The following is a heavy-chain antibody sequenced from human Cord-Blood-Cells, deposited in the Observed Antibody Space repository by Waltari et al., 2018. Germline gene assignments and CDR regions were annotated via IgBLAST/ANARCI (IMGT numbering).Heavy chain of an antibody. D-gene: IGHD3-10*01. J-gene: IGHJ4*02. V-gene: IGHV5-51*01. CDR3: ARHPNYYGSGSYYRGYFDY. Sequence: EVQLVQSGAEVKKPGESLKISCKGSGYSFTSYWIGWVRPLPGKGLEWMGIIYPVDSDTRNSPSLQGQVTIFADKSISTAYLQWGSLKASDTAMYYCARHPNYYGSGSYYRGYFDYWGQGTLVTVSS. CDR1: GYSFTSYW. CDR2: IYPVDSDT.